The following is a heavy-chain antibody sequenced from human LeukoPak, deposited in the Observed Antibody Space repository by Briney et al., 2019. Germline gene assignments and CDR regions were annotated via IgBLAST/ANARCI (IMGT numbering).Heavy chain of an antibody. D-gene: IGHD4-17*01. J-gene: IGHJ5*02. CDR3: ARVIMYGDYNWFDH. CDR2: IYHSGST. Sequence: ASETLSLTCAVSGGSISSGGYSWSWIRQPPGKGLEWIRYIYHSGSTYYNPSLKSRVTISVDRSKNQFSLKLSSVTAADTAVYYCARVIMYGDYNWFDHWGQGTLVTVSS. CDR1: GGSISSGGYS. V-gene: IGHV4-30-2*01.